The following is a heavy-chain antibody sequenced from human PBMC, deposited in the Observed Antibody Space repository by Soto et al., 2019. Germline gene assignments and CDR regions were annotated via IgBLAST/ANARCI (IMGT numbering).Heavy chain of an antibody. CDR2: INHSGST. V-gene: IGHV4-34*01. CDR3: ARGWGRIFDY. Sequence: QVQLRQWGAGLLKPSETLSLTCAVYGGSFSGYYWNWIRQPPGKGLEWIGEINHSGSTNYNPSLKSRVTLSVDTSKNQFSLKLSSVTAADTAVYYCARGWGRIFDYWGQGTLVTFSS. J-gene: IGHJ4*02. D-gene: IGHD7-27*01. CDR1: GGSFSGYY.